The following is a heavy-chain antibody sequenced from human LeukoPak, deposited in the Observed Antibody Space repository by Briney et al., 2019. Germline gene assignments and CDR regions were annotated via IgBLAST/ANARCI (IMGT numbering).Heavy chain of an antibody. CDR3: AKAVRGLAFPDS. J-gene: IGHJ4*02. Sequence: GGSLRLSCAASGFTFSGYAMHWVRQAPGKGLEWGAVISYDGSNKFYADSVRGRFTISRDKSKNTLYLQMNSLRAEDTAVYYWAKAVRGLAFPDSWGQGTLVTVSS. CDR2: ISYDGSNK. V-gene: IGHV3-30*18. CDR1: GFTFSGYA. D-gene: IGHD3-10*01.